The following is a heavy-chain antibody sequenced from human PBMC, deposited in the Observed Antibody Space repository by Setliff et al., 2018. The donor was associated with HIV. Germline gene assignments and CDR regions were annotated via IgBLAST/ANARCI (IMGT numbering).Heavy chain of an antibody. D-gene: IGHD1-26*01. Sequence: SETLSLTCAVSGYSISSGYYWGWIRQPPGKGLEWIGSIYHSGSTFYDPSLKSRVTLSLDTSKSQFSLKVTSVTAADTAVYYCARRAAATTNFDYWGQGTLVTV. CDR2: IYHSGST. V-gene: IGHV4-38-2*01. J-gene: IGHJ4*02. CDR3: ARRAAATTNFDY. CDR1: GYSISSGYY.